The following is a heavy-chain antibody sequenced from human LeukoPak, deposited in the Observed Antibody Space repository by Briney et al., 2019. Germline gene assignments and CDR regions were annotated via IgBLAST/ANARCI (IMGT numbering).Heavy chain of an antibody. CDR3: AKDLTCCGGDCYSV. CDR2: ISYDGNNK. V-gene: IGHV3-30*18. Sequence: PGGSLRLSCAASGFTFSSYGIHWVRQAPGKGLEWVAVISYDGNNKYYADSVKGRFTISRDNSKNTLYLQMNSLRAEDTAVYYCAKDLTCCGGDCYSVWGQGTVVTVSS. CDR1: GFTFSSYG. J-gene: IGHJ4*02. D-gene: IGHD2-21*02.